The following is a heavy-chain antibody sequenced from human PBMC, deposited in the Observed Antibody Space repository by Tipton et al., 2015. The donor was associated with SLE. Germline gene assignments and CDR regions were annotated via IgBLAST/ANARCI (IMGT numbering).Heavy chain of an antibody. CDR2: IDPNNGAT. D-gene: IGHD6-19*01. CDR1: GYTFTAFY. Sequence: QVQLVQSGAEVKKPGASVKVSCKASGYTFTAFYLHWMRQAPGQGLEWMGRIDPNNGATSNAQKFQGRGTMTRDTSITTAHMQLSELQSDDTPVYFRVSSSLHSGWSHWGHGTLVTVTP. CDR3: VSSSLHSGWSH. J-gene: IGHJ1*01. V-gene: IGHV1-2*06.